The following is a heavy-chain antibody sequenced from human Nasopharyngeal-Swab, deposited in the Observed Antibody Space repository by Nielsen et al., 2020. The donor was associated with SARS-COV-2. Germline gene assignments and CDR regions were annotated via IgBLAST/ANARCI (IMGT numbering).Heavy chain of an antibody. CDR2: INWNGGST. J-gene: IGHJ5*02. D-gene: IGHD5-12*01. CDR1: GFTFDDYG. Sequence: GGSLRLSCAASGFTFDDYGMSWVRQAPGKGLEWVSGINWNGGSTGYADSVKGRITISRDNAKNSLYLQMNSLRAEDTALYHCARSGSGYARGWFDPWGQGTLVTVSS. V-gene: IGHV3-20*01. CDR3: ARSGSGYARGWFDP.